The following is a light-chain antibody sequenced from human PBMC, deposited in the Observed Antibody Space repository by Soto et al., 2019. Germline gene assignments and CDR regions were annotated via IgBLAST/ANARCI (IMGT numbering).Light chain of an antibody. J-gene: IGLJ1*01. CDR1: NSDIGAGYD. CDR3: QSYGSSLIGV. Sequence: QSVLTQPPSVSGAPGQRVTISCTGSNSDIGAGYDVHWYQQLPGTAPKLVIYANNNRPSGVPDRFSASNSASSASLAFTRLQADDEFVYFCQSYGSSLIGVFGTATKLTVL. V-gene: IGLV1-40*01. CDR2: ANN.